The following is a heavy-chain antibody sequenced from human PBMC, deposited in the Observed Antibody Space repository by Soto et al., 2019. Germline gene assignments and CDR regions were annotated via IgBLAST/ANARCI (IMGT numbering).Heavy chain of an antibody. J-gene: IGHJ4*03. CDR3: ARDLGDTVLRFLEWYFDY. CDR2: INPNSGGT. D-gene: IGHD3-3*01. Sequence: ASVKVSCKASGYTFTGYYMHWVRQAPGQGLEWMGWINPNSGGTNYAQKFQGWVTMTRDTSISTAYMELSRLRSDDTAAYYCARDLGDTVLRFLEWYFDYWGKRTLGAVSS. CDR1: GYTFTGYY. V-gene: IGHV1-2*04.